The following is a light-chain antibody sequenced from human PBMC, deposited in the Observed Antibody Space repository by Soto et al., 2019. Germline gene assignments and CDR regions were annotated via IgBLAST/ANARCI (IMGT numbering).Light chain of an antibody. CDR3: QQYGDSPT. V-gene: IGKV3-20*01. CDR2: AAS. Sequence: EIVMTQSPATLSVSPGERATLSCRASQRISNNLAWYQQKAGQAPRLLIYAASSRATGIPDRFRGSGSGTDFTLTISRLEPEDFAVYYWQQYGDSPTFGGGTKV. CDR1: QRISNN. J-gene: IGKJ4*01.